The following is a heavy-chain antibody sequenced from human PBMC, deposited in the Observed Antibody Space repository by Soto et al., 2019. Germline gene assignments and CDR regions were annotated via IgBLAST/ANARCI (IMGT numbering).Heavy chain of an antibody. J-gene: IGHJ4*02. V-gene: IGHV1-18*01. CDR1: GYIFNNYG. Sequence: QVQLVQSGAEVQKPGASVKVSCEASGYIFNNYGITWVRQAPGQGLEWMGWIYPKEGRINFAQKFQGRVAWTTATSTTTAYMELRSLRFDDSAVYFCARDIDYDIDYWGQGTLVTVSS. D-gene: IGHD4-17*01. CDR2: IYPKEGRI. CDR3: ARDIDYDIDY.